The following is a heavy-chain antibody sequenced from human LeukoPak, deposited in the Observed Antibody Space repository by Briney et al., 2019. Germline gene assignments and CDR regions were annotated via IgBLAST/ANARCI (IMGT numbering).Heavy chain of an antibody. D-gene: IGHD3-22*01. CDR1: GFSVSSNY. V-gene: IGHV3-53*01. CDR2: VYSAGNT. CDR3: AREKYNGSGPDAYDV. J-gene: IGHJ3*01. Sequence: GGSLRLSCAASGFSVSSNYMTWVRQAPGKGLEWVSAVYSAGNTFYADSVKARFTISRDKSKNTLYLQMDRLTAEDTAVYYCAREKYNGSGPDAYDVWGQGTLVFVSS.